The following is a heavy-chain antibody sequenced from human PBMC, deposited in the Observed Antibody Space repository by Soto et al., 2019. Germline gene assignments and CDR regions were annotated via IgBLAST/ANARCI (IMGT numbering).Heavy chain of an antibody. V-gene: IGHV1-2*04. CDR1: GYTFSDYY. CDR2: INPNSGGT. D-gene: IGHD5-12*01. CDR3: ARERGGATATLDYYYFYMDV. J-gene: IGHJ6*03. Sequence: QVQLVQSGAEVKKPGASVKVSCKASGYTFSDYYIHWMRQAPGQGLEWMGWINPNSGGTKYAHKFQGWVTMTTDTSIKTAYMELSRLTSDDTAVYYCARERGGATATLDYYYFYMDVWGKGTTVTVSS.